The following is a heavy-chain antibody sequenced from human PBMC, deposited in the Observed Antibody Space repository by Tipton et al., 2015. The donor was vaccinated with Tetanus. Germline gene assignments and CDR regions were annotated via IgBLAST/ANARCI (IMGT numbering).Heavy chain of an antibody. CDR1: GFSFSDSY. J-gene: IGHJ2*01. CDR3: ARVWGRGQLVTKPNWYFDL. CDR2: MSGSSNTI. Sequence: SLRLSCAASGFSFSDSYMSWIRQAPGKGLEWVSYMSGSSNTIYLADSVKGRMTTSRDNAKNSLYLQMDSLRVEDTAVYYCARVWGRGQLVTKPNWYFDLWGRGTLVTVSS. D-gene: IGHD6-6*01. V-gene: IGHV3-11*01.